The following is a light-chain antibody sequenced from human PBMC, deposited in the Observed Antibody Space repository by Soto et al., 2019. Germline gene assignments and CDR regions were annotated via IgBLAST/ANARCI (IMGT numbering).Light chain of an antibody. CDR2: VTS. CDR3: QQTFSAPGT. CDR1: QNITKF. J-gene: IGKJ1*01. Sequence: DIQMTQSPSSLSASVGDRVSVTCRTSQNITKFLNWYQEKPGKAPKVLIYVTSNLDNGVPSRFSGSGSGTHFTLSISSLQPEDFATYYCQQTFSAPGTFGPGTRVEVK. V-gene: IGKV1-39*01.